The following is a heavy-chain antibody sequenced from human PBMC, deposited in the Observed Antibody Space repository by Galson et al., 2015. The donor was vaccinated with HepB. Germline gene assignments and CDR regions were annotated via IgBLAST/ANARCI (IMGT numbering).Heavy chain of an antibody. CDR1: GGSFSGYY. CDR2: INHSGST. CDR3: ARGERSPPTLARSNFRVGSYLVFGY. V-gene: IGHV4-34*01. D-gene: IGHD1-26*01. J-gene: IGHJ4*02. Sequence: SETLSLTCAVYGGSFSGYYWSWIRQPPGKGLEWIGEINHSGSTNYNPSLKSRVTISVDTSKNQFSLKLSSVTAADTAVYYCARGERSPPTLARSNFRVGSYLVFGYWGQGTLVTVSS.